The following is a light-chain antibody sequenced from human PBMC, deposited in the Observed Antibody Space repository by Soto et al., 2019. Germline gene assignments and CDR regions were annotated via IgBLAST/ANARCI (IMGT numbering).Light chain of an antibody. CDR1: SSDVGGYNY. Sequence: QSALTQPPSASGSPGQSVTISCTGTSSDVGGYNYVSWYQQHPGRAPKLMISEVNKRPSGVPDRFSGSKSGNTASLTVSGLQAEDEADYYCNSYAGSNNLVFGGGTKLTVL. CDR2: EVN. V-gene: IGLV2-8*01. J-gene: IGLJ2*01. CDR3: NSYAGSNNLV.